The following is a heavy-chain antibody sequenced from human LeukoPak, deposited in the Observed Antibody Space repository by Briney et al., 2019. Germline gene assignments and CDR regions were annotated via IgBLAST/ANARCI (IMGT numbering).Heavy chain of an antibody. Sequence: PGGSLRLSCAASGFTFSSYSMNWVRQAPGKGLEWVTVISYDGSNKYYADSVKGRFTISRDNSKNTLYLQMNSVRAEDTAVYYCARDGGRWFPSDYWGQGTLVTVSS. CDR3: ARDGGRWFPSDY. V-gene: IGHV3-30*03. J-gene: IGHJ4*02. CDR2: ISYDGSNK. CDR1: GFTFSSYS. D-gene: IGHD4-23*01.